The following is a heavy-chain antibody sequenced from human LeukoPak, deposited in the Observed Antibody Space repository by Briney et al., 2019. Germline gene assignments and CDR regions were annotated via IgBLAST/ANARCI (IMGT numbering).Heavy chain of an antibody. J-gene: IGHJ4*02. CDR1: GGSISSGSYY. V-gene: IGHV4-61*01. CDR2: IYYSGST. CDR3: ARVSGYENFGY. D-gene: IGHD5-12*01. Sequence: SQTLSLTCTVSGGSISSGSYYWSWIRQPPGRGLEWIGYIYYSGSTNYNPSLKSRVTISVDTSKNQFSLKLSSVTAADTAVYYCARVSGYENFGYWGQGTLVTVSS.